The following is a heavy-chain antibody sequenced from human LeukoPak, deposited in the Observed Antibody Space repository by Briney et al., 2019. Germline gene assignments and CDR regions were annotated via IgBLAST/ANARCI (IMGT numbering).Heavy chain of an antibody. D-gene: IGHD6-13*01. J-gene: IGHJ4*02. Sequence: GGSLRLSCAASGFTFRSYAMSWVRQAPRKGLEWVSAISGSGGSTYYADSVKSRFTISRDNSKNTLYLQMNSLRAEDTAVYYCAKENMQQLVPDYWGQGTLVTVSS. CDR3: AKENMQQLVPDY. CDR1: GFTFRSYA. V-gene: IGHV3-23*01. CDR2: ISGSGGST.